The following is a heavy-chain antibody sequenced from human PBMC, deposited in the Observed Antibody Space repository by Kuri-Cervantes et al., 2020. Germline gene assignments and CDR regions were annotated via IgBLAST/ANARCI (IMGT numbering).Heavy chain of an antibody. J-gene: IGHJ5*02. V-gene: IGHV1-69*06. Sequence: SVKVSCKASGCTFSSYAISWVRQAPGQGLEWMGGIIPIFGTANYAQKFQGRVTITADKSTSTAYMELSSLRSEDTAVYYCARVIGYCSGGSCYERGFDPWGQGTLVTVSS. CDR1: GCTFSSYA. D-gene: IGHD2-15*01. CDR2: IIPIFGTA. CDR3: ARVIGYCSGGSCYERGFDP.